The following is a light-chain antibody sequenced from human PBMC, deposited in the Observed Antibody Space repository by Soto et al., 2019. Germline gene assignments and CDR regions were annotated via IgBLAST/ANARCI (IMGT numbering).Light chain of an antibody. CDR2: EVT. V-gene: IGLV2-14*01. Sequence: QSVLTQPASVSGSPGQSITISCTGTSSDVGGYKYVSWYQQHPGKAPKLIIYEVTNRPSGISNRFSGSKSGNTASLTISGLQAEDEADYFCSSYPTSSTLVFGGGTQLTVL. CDR1: SSDVGGYKY. J-gene: IGLJ2*01. CDR3: SSYPTSSTLV.